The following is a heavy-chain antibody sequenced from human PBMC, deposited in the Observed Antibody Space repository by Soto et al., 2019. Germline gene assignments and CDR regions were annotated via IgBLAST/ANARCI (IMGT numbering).Heavy chain of an antibody. CDR1: SAPVSSSTYT. Sequence: SETLSLTNTVSSAPVSSSTYTWGWIRQPPGKGLDWIGSIYYSGSTYYNPSLNSRVTVSVDTSKNQFSLKVTSVTAADTAVYYCARLHGYCISSSCHGHYAMDVWGQGTTVTVSS. D-gene: IGHD2-2*01. J-gene: IGHJ6*02. CDR3: ARLHGYCISSSCHGHYAMDV. CDR2: IYYSGST. V-gene: IGHV4-39*01.